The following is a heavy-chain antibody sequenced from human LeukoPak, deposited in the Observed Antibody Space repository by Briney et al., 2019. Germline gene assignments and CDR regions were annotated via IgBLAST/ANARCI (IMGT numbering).Heavy chain of an antibody. V-gene: IGHV3-21*01. CDR1: GFTFSTYS. CDR3: ATRRVPPGGSYSHPINWFDP. Sequence: GGSLRLSCAASGFTFSTYSMNWVRQTPGKGLEWVSSISSNTYYIYYADSVKGRFTISRDNAKNSLYPQMNSLRAEDTAVYYCATRRVPPGGSYSHPINWFDPWGPGTLVTVSS. J-gene: IGHJ5*02. CDR2: ISSNTYYI. D-gene: IGHD3-10*01.